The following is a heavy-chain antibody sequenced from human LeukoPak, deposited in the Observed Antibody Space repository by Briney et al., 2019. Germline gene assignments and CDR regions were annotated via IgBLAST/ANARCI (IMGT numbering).Heavy chain of an antibody. CDR2: IKEDGSEK. CDR3: VTKEPSTSGWSY. D-gene: IGHD6-19*01. Sequence: GGSLRLSCTASGFTFNRYWTAWVRQAPGKGLEWVANIKEDGSEKNYVDSVKGRFTISRDNAENSVYLQMNDLRAEDTGVYYCVTKEPSTSGWSYWGQGTLVTVSS. CDR1: GFTFNRYW. J-gene: IGHJ4*02. V-gene: IGHV3-7*01.